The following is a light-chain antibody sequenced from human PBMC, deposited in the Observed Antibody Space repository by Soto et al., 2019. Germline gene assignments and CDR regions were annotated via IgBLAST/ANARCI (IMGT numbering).Light chain of an antibody. CDR3: QQYGSAPWT. J-gene: IGKJ1*01. CDR1: QSFNSLY. Sequence: EIVLAQSPGTLSLSPGDRATLSCRASQSFNSLYLACFQQIPGQAPRFLIYATSSRSADSPDRFSGSGSGTDLPIIINRLEPEDFAVYYCQQYGSAPWTFGQGTKVEIK. CDR2: ATS. V-gene: IGKV3-20*01.